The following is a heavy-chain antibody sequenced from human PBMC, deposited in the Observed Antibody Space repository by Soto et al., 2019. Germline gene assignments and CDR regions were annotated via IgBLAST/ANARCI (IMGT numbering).Heavy chain of an antibody. CDR1: GFTFSSYA. CDR2: ISGSGGST. V-gene: IGHV3-23*01. J-gene: IGHJ4*02. CDR3: GKVLRYFHLYPFDC. D-gene: IGHD3-9*01. Sequence: GGSLRLSCAASGFTFSSYAMSWVRQAPGKGLEWVSAISGSGGSTYYADSVKGRFTISRDNSKNTLYLQMNSLRAEDTAVYYRGKVLRYFHLYPFDCGGKRTVGTVSS.